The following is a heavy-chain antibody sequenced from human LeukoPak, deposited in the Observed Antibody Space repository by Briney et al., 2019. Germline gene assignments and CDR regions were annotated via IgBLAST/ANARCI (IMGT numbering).Heavy chain of an antibody. Sequence: SETLSLTCTVSGGSISSYYWSWIRQPPGKGLEWIGYIYYSGSTNYNPSLKSRVTISVDTSKNQFSLKLSSVTAADTAVYYCARLDGNSDAFDIWGQGTMVTVSS. CDR2: IYYSGST. V-gene: IGHV4-59*08. J-gene: IGHJ3*02. D-gene: IGHD4-23*01. CDR1: GGSISSYY. CDR3: ARLDGNSDAFDI.